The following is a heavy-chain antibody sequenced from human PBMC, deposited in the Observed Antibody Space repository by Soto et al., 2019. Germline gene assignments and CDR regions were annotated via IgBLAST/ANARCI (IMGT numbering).Heavy chain of an antibody. CDR3: ARSSGSGESAP. J-gene: IGHJ5*02. CDR1: GGSISSYY. V-gene: IGHV4-59*01. Sequence: TSETLSLTCTVSGGSISSYYWSWIRQPPGKGLEYIGYAYYSGSTNYNPSLKSRVTISVDTSKNQFSLKLSSVTAADTAVYYCARSSGSGESAPWGQGTLVTVS. D-gene: IGHD3-22*01. CDR2: AYYSGST.